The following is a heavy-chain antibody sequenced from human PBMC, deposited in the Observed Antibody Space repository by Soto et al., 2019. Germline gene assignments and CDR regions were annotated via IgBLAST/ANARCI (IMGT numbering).Heavy chain of an antibody. D-gene: IGHD3-9*01. V-gene: IGHV3-23*01. J-gene: IGHJ6*02. CDR2: ISGSGGST. CDR1: GFTFSSYA. Sequence: GGSLRLSCAASGFTFSSYAMSWVRQAPGKELEWVSAISGSGGSTYYADSVKGRFTISRDNSKNTLYLQMNSLRAEDTAVYYCAKDHYDILTGSPDYYYYGMDVWGQGTTVTVSS. CDR3: AKDHYDILTGSPDYYYYGMDV.